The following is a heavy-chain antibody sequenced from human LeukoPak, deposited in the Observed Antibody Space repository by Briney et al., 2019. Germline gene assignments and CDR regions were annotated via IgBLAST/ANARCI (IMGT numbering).Heavy chain of an antibody. CDR2: IYSGGST. D-gene: IGHD5-18*01. Sequence: GGSPRLSCAASGFTVSSNYMSWVRQAPGKGLEWVSVIYSGGSTYYADSVKGRFTISRDNSKNTLYLQMNSLRAEDTAVYYCARDGYSYGDGMDVWGQGTTVTVSS. CDR3: ARDGYSYGDGMDV. CDR1: GFTVSSNY. J-gene: IGHJ6*02. V-gene: IGHV3-53*01.